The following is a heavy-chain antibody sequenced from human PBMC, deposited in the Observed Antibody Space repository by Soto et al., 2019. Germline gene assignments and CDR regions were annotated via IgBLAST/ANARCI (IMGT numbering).Heavy chain of an antibody. CDR1: GFTFSSYG. J-gene: IGHJ4*02. CDR2: ISHDGSNT. D-gene: IGHD2-21*01. CDR3: AKGMTTLGTPGDLVYDS. V-gene: IGHV3-30*18. Sequence: QVQLVESGGGVVQPGRSLRLSCAASGFTFSSYGMHWVRQAPGKGLEWVTLISHDGSNTYYADSVKGRFTISRDNSKNTVYLQMNSLRAEDTAVYYCAKGMTTLGTPGDLVYDSWGQGALVTVSS.